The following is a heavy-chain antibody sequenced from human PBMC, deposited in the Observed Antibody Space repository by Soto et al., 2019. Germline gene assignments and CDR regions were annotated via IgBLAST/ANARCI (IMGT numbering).Heavy chain of an antibody. V-gene: IGHV3-30*18. CDR2: ISYDGSNK. CDR3: AKDLSSSSWPDDY. D-gene: IGHD6-13*01. CDR1: GSTFSSYG. J-gene: IGHJ4*02. Sequence: GGSLRLSCAASGSTFSSYGMHWVRQAPGKGLEWVAVISYDGSNKYYADSVKGRFTISRDNSKNTLYLQMNSLRAEDTAVYYCAKDLSSSSWPDDYWGQGTLVTVSS.